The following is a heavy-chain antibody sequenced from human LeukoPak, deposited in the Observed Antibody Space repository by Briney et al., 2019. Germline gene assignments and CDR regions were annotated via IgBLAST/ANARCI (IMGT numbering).Heavy chain of an antibody. V-gene: IGHV1-69*01. CDR1: GGTFSSYA. Sequence: SVKVSCKASGGTFSSYAISWVRQAPGQGLEWMGGIIPIFGTANYAQKFQGRVTITADESTSTAYMELSSLRSEDTAVYYCARVEDGDYGWFDPWGQGTLVTVSP. D-gene: IGHD4-17*01. CDR2: IIPIFGTA. J-gene: IGHJ5*02. CDR3: ARVEDGDYGWFDP.